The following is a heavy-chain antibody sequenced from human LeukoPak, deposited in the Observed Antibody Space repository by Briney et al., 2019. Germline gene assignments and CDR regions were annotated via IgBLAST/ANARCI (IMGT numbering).Heavy chain of an antibody. D-gene: IGHD3-16*01. CDR3: AKDPRIMITFGVPDY. CDR1: GFTFSSYG. V-gene: IGHV3-30*18. Sequence: GGSLRLSCAASGFTFSSYGMHWVRQAPGKGMEWVAVISYDGSNKYYADSVKGRFTISRDNSKNTLYLQMNSLRAEDTAVYYCAKDPRIMITFGVPDYWGQGTLVTVSS. CDR2: ISYDGSNK. J-gene: IGHJ4*02.